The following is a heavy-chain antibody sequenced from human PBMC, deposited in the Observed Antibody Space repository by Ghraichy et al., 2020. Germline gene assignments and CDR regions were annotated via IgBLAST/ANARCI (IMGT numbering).Heavy chain of an antibody. V-gene: IGHV1-2*02. CDR1: GYTFTGYY. CDR3: ARPGNYYDSSGYYNY. D-gene: IGHD3-22*01. CDR2: INPNSGGT. Sequence: ASVKVSCKASGYTFTGYYMHWVRQAPGQGLEWMGWINPNSGGTNYAQKFQGRVTMTRETSISTAYMELSRLRSDDTAVYYCARPGNYYDSSGYYNYWGQGTLVTVSS. J-gene: IGHJ4*02.